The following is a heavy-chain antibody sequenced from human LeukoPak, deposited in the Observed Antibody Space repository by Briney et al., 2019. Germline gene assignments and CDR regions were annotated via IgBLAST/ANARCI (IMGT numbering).Heavy chain of an antibody. V-gene: IGHV3-23*01. CDR2: ISGSGGST. CDR3: AKDIFPGGSIVATMGFDY. Sequence: PGGSLRLSCAASGFTLSSYAMSWVRQAPGKGLEWVSAISGSGGSTYYADSVKGRFTISRDNSKNTLYLQMNSLRAEDTAVYYCAKDIFPGGSIVATMGFDYWGQGTLVTVSS. CDR1: GFTLSSYA. D-gene: IGHD5-12*01. J-gene: IGHJ4*02.